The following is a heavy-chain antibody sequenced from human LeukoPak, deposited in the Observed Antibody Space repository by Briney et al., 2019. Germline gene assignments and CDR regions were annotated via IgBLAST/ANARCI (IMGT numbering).Heavy chain of an antibody. J-gene: IGHJ4*02. CDR2: ISSDSII. V-gene: IGHV3-48*02. CDR1: GFTFSSYS. D-gene: IGHD6-19*01. Sequence: GGSLRLSCAASGFTFSSYSMNWVRQAPGKGLEWVSYISSDSIIYYADSVKGRFIISRDNAKNSLYLQMNSLRDEDTAVYYCARWFSSGRGFFDYWGQGILVTVSS. CDR3: ARWFSSGRGFFDY.